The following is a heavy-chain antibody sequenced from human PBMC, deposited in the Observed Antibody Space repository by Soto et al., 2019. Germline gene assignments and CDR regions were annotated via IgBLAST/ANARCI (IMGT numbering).Heavy chain of an antibody. V-gene: IGHV1-3*01. Sequence: XSVKVSCKASGYTFTSYAMHWVRQAPGQRLEWMGWINAGNGNTKYSQKFQGRVTITRDTSASTAYMELSSLRSEDTAVYYCASSSYFVDTFDYWGQGNLVTVSS. CDR2: INAGNGNT. J-gene: IGHJ4*02. CDR3: ASSSYFVDTFDY. CDR1: GYTFTSYA. D-gene: IGHD2-15*01.